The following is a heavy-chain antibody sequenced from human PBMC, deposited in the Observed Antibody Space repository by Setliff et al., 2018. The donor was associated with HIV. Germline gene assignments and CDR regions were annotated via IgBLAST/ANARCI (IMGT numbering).Heavy chain of an antibody. CDR2: MSDIGST. CDR3: ARASGAKYYYGMDV. Sequence: PSETLSLTCSVSGASLGSGTYFWNWVRQSPGKGLEWIGYMSDIGSTYYNPSLKSRVTISADTSRNGFSLNLNSVTAADTAVYSCARASGAKYYYGMDVWGQGTTVTVSS. J-gene: IGHJ6*02. D-gene: IGHD1-26*01. CDR1: GASLGSGTYF. V-gene: IGHV4-30-4*08.